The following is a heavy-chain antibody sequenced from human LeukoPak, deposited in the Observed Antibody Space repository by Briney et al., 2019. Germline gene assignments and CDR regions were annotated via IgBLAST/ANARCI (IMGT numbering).Heavy chain of an antibody. D-gene: IGHD3-10*01. J-gene: IGHJ4*02. CDR2: IKQDGSEK. Sequence: GGSLRLSCAASGFTFSSYWMSWVRQAPGKGLEWVANIKQDGSEKYYVDSVKGRFTISRGNAKNSLYLQMNSLRAEDTAVYYCARDRYYGSGSPFDYWGQGTLVTVSS. V-gene: IGHV3-7*01. CDR3: ARDRYYGSGSPFDY. CDR1: GFTFSSYW.